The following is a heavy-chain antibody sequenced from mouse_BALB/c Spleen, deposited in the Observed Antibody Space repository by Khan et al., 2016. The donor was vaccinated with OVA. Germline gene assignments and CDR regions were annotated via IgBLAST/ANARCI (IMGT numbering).Heavy chain of an antibody. CDR1: GFSLTSYG. CDR3: ARYYGNYGWYFDV. D-gene: IGHD2-1*01. CDR2: IWTGGST. Sequence: QVQLKESGPGLVAPSQSLSITCTVSGFSLTSYGVHWVRQPPGKGLEWLGVIWTGGSTNYNSALMSRLSISKDNSKSQVFLKMNSLQTDDTAIYYGARYYGNYGWYFDVWGAGTTVTVSS. V-gene: IGHV2-9*02. J-gene: IGHJ1*01.